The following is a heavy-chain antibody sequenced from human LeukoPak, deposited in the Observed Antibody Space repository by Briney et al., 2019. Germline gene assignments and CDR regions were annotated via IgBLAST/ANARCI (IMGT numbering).Heavy chain of an antibody. CDR2: ISSTSTFI. D-gene: IGHD4/OR15-4a*01. CDR1: GFTVSSNE. V-gene: IGHV3-21*01. Sequence: GGSLRLSCAASGFTVSSNEMSWVRQAPGKGLEWVSSISSTSTFIYYADSVKGRFTISRDNAKNSLYLQMDSLRVEDTAVYYCARDYGAGFHYYYYMDVWGKGTTVTVSS. J-gene: IGHJ6*03. CDR3: ARDYGAGFHYYYYMDV.